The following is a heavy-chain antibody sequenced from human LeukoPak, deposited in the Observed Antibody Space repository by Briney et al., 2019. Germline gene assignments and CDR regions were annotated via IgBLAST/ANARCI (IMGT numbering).Heavy chain of an antibody. Sequence: GGSLRLSCAASGFTFSSSAMSWVRQAPGKGLEWVSSISGSGSGGSTYYADSVKGRFTISRDNSKNTLSLQMNSLRAEDTAVYYCAKEWLYYYDSSGLDYWGQGTLVTVSS. CDR1: GFTFSSSA. CDR3: AKEWLYYYDSSGLDY. V-gene: IGHV3-23*01. CDR2: ISGSGSGGST. D-gene: IGHD3-22*01. J-gene: IGHJ4*02.